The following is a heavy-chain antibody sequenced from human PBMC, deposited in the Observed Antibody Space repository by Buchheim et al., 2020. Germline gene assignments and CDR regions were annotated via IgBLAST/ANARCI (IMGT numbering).Heavy chain of an antibody. CDR1: GFTFSSYS. V-gene: IGHV3-21*01. CDR2: ISSSSSYI. CDR3: ARDSYGDYVHYYYGMDV. J-gene: IGHJ6*02. D-gene: IGHD4-17*01. Sequence: EVQLVESGGGLVKPGGSLRLSCAASGFTFSSYSMNWVRQAPGKGLEWVSSISSSSSYIYYADSVKGRFTISRDNAKNSPYPQMNSLRAEDTAVYYCARDSYGDYVHYYYGMDVWGQGTT.